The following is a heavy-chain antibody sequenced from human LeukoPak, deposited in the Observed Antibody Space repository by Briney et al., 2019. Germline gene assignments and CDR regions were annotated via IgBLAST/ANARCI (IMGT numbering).Heavy chain of an antibody. V-gene: IGHV3-20*04. J-gene: IGHJ3*01. Sequence: GGSLRLSCAASGFTFNDYGMSWVRQSPGKGLEWVSTINWNGGIAGYGDSVKGRFTTSRDNAKNSLYLQMNSLRAEDTAFYYCARGDFWGRGSAFDLWGQGTMVTVSS. CDR1: GFTFNDYG. CDR2: INWNGGIA. D-gene: IGHD3-3*01. CDR3: ARGDFWGRGSAFDL.